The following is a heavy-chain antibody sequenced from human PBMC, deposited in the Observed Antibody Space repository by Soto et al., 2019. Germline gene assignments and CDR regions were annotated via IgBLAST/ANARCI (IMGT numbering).Heavy chain of an antibody. CDR2: ISGSGGST. CDR3: AKVNGITTVTTGHFDY. J-gene: IGHJ4*02. Sequence: EVQLLESGGGLVQPGGSLRLSCAASGFTFSSYAMSWVRQAPGKGLEWVSAISGSGGSTYYADSVKGRFTISRDNSKNTLYLQMNSRRAEDTAVYYCAKVNGITTVTTGHFDYWGQGTLVTVSS. V-gene: IGHV3-23*01. D-gene: IGHD4-17*01. CDR1: GFTFSSYA.